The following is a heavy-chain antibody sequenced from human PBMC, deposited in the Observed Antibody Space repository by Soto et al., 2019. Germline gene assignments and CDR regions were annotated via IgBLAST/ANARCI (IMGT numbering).Heavy chain of an antibody. CDR1: GGSISSSSYY. Sequence: ETLSLTCTVSGGSISSSSYYWGWIRQPPGKGLEWIGSIYYSGSTYYNPSLKSRVTISVDTSKNQFSLKLSSVTAADTAVYYCARRLPGGYCSGGSCYSYYYYGMDVWGQGTTVTVSS. CDR2: IYYSGST. CDR3: ARRLPGGYCSGGSCYSYYYYGMDV. J-gene: IGHJ6*02. D-gene: IGHD2-15*01. V-gene: IGHV4-39*01.